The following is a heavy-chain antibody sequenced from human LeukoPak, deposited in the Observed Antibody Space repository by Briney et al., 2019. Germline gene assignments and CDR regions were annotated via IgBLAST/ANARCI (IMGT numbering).Heavy chain of an antibody. CDR2: IYYSGST. J-gene: IGHJ3*02. Sequence: SETLSLTCTVSGGSISSTNYYWGWIRQPPGKGLEWIGSIYYSGSTYYNPSLKSRVTISVDTSKNQFSLKLSSVTAADTAVYYCARDRIAVAGTRAFDIWGQGTVVTVSS. CDR1: GGSISSTNYY. V-gene: IGHV4-39*07. D-gene: IGHD6-19*01. CDR3: ARDRIAVAGTRAFDI.